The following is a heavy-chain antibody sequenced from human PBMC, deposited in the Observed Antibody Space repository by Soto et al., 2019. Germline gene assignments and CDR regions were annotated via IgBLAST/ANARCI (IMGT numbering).Heavy chain of an antibody. CDR1: GFTFSSYG. V-gene: IGHV3-74*03. CDR2: INIDGSGT. D-gene: IGHD4-17*01. J-gene: IGHJ6*02. Sequence: PGGSLRLSCSASGFTFSSYGMHWVRQAPGKGLVCVSRINIDGSGTTYADSVKGRFTISRDNAKNTVFLEMKNLRAEDTAVYYCARDSYALHVWGQGTTVTVSS. CDR3: ARDSYALHV.